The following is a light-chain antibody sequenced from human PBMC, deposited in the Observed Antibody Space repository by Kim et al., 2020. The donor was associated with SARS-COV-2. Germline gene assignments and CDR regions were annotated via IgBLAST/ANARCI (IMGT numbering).Light chain of an antibody. V-gene: IGKV3-15*01. CDR1: QSISSN. CDR2: GAS. Sequence: GYPGARATPSCRASQSISSNLAWYQQKPGQAPGLLIYGASTRATGIPARFSGSGSGTEFTLTISSLQSEDFAVYYCQQYNNWPLTFGGGTKVDIK. CDR3: QQYNNWPLT. J-gene: IGKJ4*01.